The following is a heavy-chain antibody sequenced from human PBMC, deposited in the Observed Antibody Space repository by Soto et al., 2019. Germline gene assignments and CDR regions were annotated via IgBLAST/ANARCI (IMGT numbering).Heavy chain of an antibody. Sequence: PSETLSLTCTVSGGSISSYYWSWIRQPAGKGLEWIGRIYTSGSTNYNPSLKSRVTMSVDTSKNQFSLKLSSVTAADTAVYYCARDPRPNYDFWTGYWGPYYYYGMDVWGQGTTVTVSS. V-gene: IGHV4-4*07. CDR3: ARDPRPNYDFWTGYWGPYYYYGMDV. CDR2: IYTSGST. CDR1: GGSISSYY. D-gene: IGHD3-3*01. J-gene: IGHJ6*02.